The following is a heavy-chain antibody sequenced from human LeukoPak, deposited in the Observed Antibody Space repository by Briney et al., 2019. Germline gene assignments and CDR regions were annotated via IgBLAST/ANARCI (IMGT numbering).Heavy chain of an antibody. J-gene: IGHJ5*02. CDR1: GYTFTSNA. CDR3: ARGAAEGLDR. CDR2: INTGNGNT. D-gene: IGHD6-13*01. V-gene: IGHV1-3*04. Sequence: ASVKVSCKASGYTFTSNAMHWVRQAPGQKPEWMGWINTGNGNTKYSQKFQGRVTISRDTSANTAYMEVSSLRSEDTAVYYCARGAAEGLDRWGQGTLVTVSS.